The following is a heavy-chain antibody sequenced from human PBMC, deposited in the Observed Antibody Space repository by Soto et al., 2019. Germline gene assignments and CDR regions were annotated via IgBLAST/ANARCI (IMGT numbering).Heavy chain of an antibody. D-gene: IGHD3-10*01. CDR2: IYHSGST. V-gene: IGHV4-38-2*02. Sequence: PSETLSLTCIVSGYSINSDNYWGWIRQPPGKGLEWIGSIYHSGSTYYNPSLKSRVTISKDTSKNQFSLRLTSVTAADTAMYYCAKKGYYASGRRNLFDSWGQVTLVTVSS. J-gene: IGHJ4*02. CDR1: GYSINSDNY. CDR3: AKKGYYASGRRNLFDS.